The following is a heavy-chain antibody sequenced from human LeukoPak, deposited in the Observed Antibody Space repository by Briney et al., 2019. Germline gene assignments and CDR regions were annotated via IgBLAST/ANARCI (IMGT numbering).Heavy chain of an antibody. CDR2: ISTYNADT. V-gene: IGHV1-18*01. CDR1: GYTFTSYG. D-gene: IGHD3-9*01. Sequence: EASVKVSCKAPGYTFTSYGISWVRQAPGQGLEWMGWISTYNADTDYAQKFQGRVTMTTETSTSTAYMELRSLISDDTAVYYCARDPGQYYDILTGYYTPYYFDYWGQGTLVTVSS. CDR3: ARDPGQYYDILTGYYTPYYFDY. J-gene: IGHJ4*02.